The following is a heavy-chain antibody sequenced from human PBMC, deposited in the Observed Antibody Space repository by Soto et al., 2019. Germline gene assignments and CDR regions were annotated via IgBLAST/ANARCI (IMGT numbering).Heavy chain of an antibody. CDR1: GGSVSSGSYY. J-gene: IGHJ4*01. CDR2: ISYSGSS. V-gene: IGHV4-61*01. CDR3: ARYRTGGTGFDY. D-gene: IGHD1-1*01. Sequence: PSETLSLTCTVSGGSVSSGSYYWSWIRQPSGKGLEWIGYISYSGSSNYNSSLKSRVTIPKDTSENQFSLNLSSVTAADTAVYYCARYRTGGTGFDYWGHGTLVTVSS.